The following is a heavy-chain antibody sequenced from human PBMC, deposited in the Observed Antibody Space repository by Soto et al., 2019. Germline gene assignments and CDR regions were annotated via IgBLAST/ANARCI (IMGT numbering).Heavy chain of an antibody. CDR2: IYWDAYK. J-gene: IGHJ4*02. V-gene: IGHV2-5*02. D-gene: IGHD4-17*01. Sequence: QITLKASGPTLVKPTQTLTLTCTFSGFSLSTSGVGVGWIRQPPGKALEWLAVIYWDAYKHYSPSLKSRLTITKDTSKNQVVLTMTTMDPVDTATYYCAHKGYGDYPLDYWGQGTLLTVSS. CDR3: AHKGYGDYPLDY. CDR1: GFSLSTSGVG.